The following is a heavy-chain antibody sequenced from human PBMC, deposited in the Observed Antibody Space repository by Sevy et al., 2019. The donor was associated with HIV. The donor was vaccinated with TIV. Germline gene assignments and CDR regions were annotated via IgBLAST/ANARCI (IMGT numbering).Heavy chain of an antibody. V-gene: IGHV4-59*12. CDR1: GGSISSYY. J-gene: IGHJ4*02. CDR3: ASDYGDYGFGY. Sequence: SETLSLTCTVSGGSISSYYWSWIRQPPGKGLEWIGYIYYSGSTNYNPSLKSRVTISVDTSKNQFSLKLSSVTAADTAVYYCASDYGDYGFGYWGQGTLVTVSS. CDR2: IYYSGST. D-gene: IGHD4-17*01.